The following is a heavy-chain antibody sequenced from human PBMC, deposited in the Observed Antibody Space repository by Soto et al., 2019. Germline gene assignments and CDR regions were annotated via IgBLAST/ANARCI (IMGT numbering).Heavy chain of an antibody. V-gene: IGHV3-13*04. J-gene: IGHJ6*02. CDR2: IGTAGDT. Sequence: HPGGSLRLSCAASGFTFSRYDIHWARQPTGKGLEWVSSIGTAGDTHYVDSAKGRFTISREDAKNSSYLQMNSLRAGDTAVYFCARKTRGLHYGMDVWGQGTTVTVS. D-gene: IGHD2-2*01. CDR3: ARKTRGLHYGMDV. CDR1: GFTFSRYD.